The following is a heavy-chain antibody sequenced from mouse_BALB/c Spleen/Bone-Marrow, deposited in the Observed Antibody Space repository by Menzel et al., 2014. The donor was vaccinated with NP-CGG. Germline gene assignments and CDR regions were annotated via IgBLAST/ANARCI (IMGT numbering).Heavy chain of an antibody. J-gene: IGHJ1*01. CDR1: GFDFSRYW. CDR3: ARLYYDYDDVFYWYFDV. V-gene: IGHV4-1*02. CDR2: INPDSSTI. Sequence: EVKLVESGGGLVQPGGSLKLSCAASGFDFSRYWMSWVRQAPGKGLEWIGEINPDSSTINYTPSLKDKFIISRDNAKNTLYLQVSKVRSEDTALYYCARLYYDYDDVFYWYFDVWGAGTTVTVSS. D-gene: IGHD2-4*01.